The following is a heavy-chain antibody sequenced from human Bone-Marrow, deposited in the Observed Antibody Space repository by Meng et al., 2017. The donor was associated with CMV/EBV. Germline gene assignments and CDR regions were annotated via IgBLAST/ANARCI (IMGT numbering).Heavy chain of an antibody. CDR1: GGTFSSYA. D-gene: IGHD3-9*01. CDR2: IIPILGIA. V-gene: IGHV1-69*10. Sequence: SVKVSCKASGGTFSSYAISWVRQAPGQGLEWMGGIIPILGIANYAQKFQGRVTITADKSTSTAYMELSSLRSEDTAVYYCARDSGRRYFDWLPFDYWGQGTLVTVSS. J-gene: IGHJ4*02. CDR3: ARDSGRRYFDWLPFDY.